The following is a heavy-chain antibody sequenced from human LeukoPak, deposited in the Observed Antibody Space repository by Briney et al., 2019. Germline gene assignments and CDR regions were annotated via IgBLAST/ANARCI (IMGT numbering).Heavy chain of an antibody. Sequence: GGSLRLSCAAPGFTFSSYGMHWVRQAPGEGLEWVAVIWSNGRNKYYADSVKGRFTISGDNSKNTLDLQMNSLRADDTAVYYCVRELGPFTGFDYWGQGTLVTVSS. D-gene: IGHD3-16*01. CDR3: VRELGPFTGFDY. CDR2: IWSNGRNK. J-gene: IGHJ4*02. V-gene: IGHV3-33*01. CDR1: GFTFSSYG.